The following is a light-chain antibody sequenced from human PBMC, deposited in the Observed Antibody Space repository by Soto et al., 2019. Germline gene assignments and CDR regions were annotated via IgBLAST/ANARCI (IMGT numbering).Light chain of an antibody. J-gene: IGKJ5*01. CDR1: QSLLDSADGNTY. V-gene: IGKV2-40*01. CDR2: TLS. Sequence: DVVMTQTPLSLPVTPGEPASISCTSSQSLLDSADGNTYLDWYVQKPGQSPQLLIHTLSSRASGVPDRFSGIGSRTDFTLKISRVEAEDVGVYCCMQRREFPITFGQGTRLEIK. CDR3: MQRREFPIT.